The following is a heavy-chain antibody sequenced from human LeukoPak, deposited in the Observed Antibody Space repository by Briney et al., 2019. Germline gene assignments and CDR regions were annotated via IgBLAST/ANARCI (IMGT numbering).Heavy chain of an antibody. V-gene: IGHV4-61*02. J-gene: IGHJ4*02. CDR3: ARSQYYDFWSGYYTPFDY. CDR2: IYTSGST. CDR1: GGSISSGSYY. D-gene: IGHD3-3*01. Sequence: PSQTLSLTCTVSGGSISSGSYYWSWIRQPAGKGLGWIGRIYTSGSTNYNPSLKSRVTISVDTSKNQFSLKLSSVTAADTAVYYCARSQYYDFWSGYYTPFDYWGQGTLVTVSS.